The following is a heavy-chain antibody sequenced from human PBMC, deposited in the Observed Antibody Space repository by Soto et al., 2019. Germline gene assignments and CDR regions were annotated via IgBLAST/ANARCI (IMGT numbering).Heavy chain of an antibody. J-gene: IGHJ1*01. V-gene: IGHV6-1*01. CDR3: ARTEGYFNL. CDR1: GDSVSSKDAA. CDR2: TYYRSKWYS. Sequence: TLSLTCAISGDSVSSKDAAWNWIRQSPSRGLEWLGRTYYRSKWYSEYAVSVRGRITINPDTSKNHFSLQLKSVTPEDTAVYYCARTEGYFNLWGQGTLVTVSS.